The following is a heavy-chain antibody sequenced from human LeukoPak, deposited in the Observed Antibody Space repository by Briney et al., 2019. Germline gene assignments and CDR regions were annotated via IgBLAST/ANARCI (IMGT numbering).Heavy chain of an antibody. J-gene: IGHJ6*03. Sequence: GASVKVSCKSSVYTFTSYDINWVRQATGQGLEWMGSMNPNSGNTGYAQNFQGRVTITRNTSISTAYMELRSLRSEGTAVYFCGRKRPANSYYYYMDVWGKATTVTVSS. D-gene: IGHD2-2*01. CDR2: MNPNSGNT. CDR1: VYTFTSYD. CDR3: GRKRPANSYYYYMDV. V-gene: IGHV1-8*01.